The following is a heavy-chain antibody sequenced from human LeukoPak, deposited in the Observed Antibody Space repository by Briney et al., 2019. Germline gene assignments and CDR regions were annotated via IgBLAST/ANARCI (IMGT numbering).Heavy chain of an antibody. CDR3: AFDTAMATG. V-gene: IGHV4-34*01. D-gene: IGHD5-18*01. Sequence: SETLSLTCAVYGGSFSGYYWSWIPQPPGKGLEWVGEINHSGSTNYNPSLKSRVTISVDTSKNQFSLKLSSVTAADTAVYYCAFDTAMATGWGPGTLVTVSS. CDR2: INHSGST. J-gene: IGHJ4*02. CDR1: GGSFSGYY.